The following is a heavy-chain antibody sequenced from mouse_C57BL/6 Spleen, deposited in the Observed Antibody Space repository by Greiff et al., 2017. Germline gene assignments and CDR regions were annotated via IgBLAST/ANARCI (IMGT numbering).Heavy chain of an antibody. CDR1: GFTFSNYW. V-gene: IGHV6-3*01. D-gene: IGHD2-2*01. J-gene: IGHJ2*01. CDR2: IRLKSDNYAT. CDR3: TGWVTGRYYFDY. Sequence: EVHLVESGGGLVQPGGSMKLSCVASGFTFSNYWMNWVRQSPEKGLEWVAQIRLKSDNYATHYAESVKGRFTISRDDSKSSVYLQMNNLRAEDTGIYYCTGWVTGRYYFDYWGQGTTLTVSS.